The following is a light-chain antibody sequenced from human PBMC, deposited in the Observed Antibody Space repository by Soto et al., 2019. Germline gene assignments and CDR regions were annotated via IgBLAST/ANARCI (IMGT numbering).Light chain of an antibody. CDR2: DAS. CDR1: QSVSIY. J-gene: IGKJ2*04. Sequence: VLKLSVVAVSLPPRERATLSCRASQSVSIYLAWYQQKPGQAPRLLIYDASTRATGIPARFSGSVSGTDFTLTIFSLEAEDGVGYCSTDRGVLLC. V-gene: IGKV3-11*01. CDR3: TDRGVLLC.